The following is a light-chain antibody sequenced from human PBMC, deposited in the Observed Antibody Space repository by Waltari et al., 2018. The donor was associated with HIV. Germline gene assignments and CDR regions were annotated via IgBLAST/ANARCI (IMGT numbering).Light chain of an antibody. Sequence: QSALTQPASVSGSLGQSITISCIGTSSDIVSYHYVSWYQHHPDKAPTLVMYGANARPSGVPFRFSGSKSGNTASLTISGLQAEDEADYYCSSYTSTATLLFGGGTKVTVL. V-gene: IGLV2-14*01. CDR1: SSDIVSYHY. CDR3: SSYTSTATLL. CDR2: GAN. J-gene: IGLJ3*02.